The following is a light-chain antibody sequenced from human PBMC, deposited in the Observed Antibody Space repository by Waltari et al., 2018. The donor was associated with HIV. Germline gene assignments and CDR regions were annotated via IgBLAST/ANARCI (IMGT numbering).Light chain of an antibody. CDR2: WAS. CDR1: QSVLYSSNNKNY. V-gene: IGKV4-1*01. CDR3: HQYYSTPNT. Sequence: DIVMTQSPDSLAVSLGERATINCKSSQSVLYSSNNKNYLAWYQQKPGQPPKLLIYWASTRESGVPERFSGSGSGTDFTLTIGSLQAEDVAVYYCHQYYSTPNTFGQGTKLEIK. J-gene: IGKJ2*01.